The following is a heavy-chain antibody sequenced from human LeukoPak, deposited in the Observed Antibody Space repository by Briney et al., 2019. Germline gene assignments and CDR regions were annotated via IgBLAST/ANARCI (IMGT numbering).Heavy chain of an antibody. V-gene: IGHV1-18*01. J-gene: IGHJ4*02. D-gene: IGHD3-22*01. CDR3: ARGSVRSSGYYSPGDFDY. CDR2: ISAYNGNT. Sequence: GASVKVSRKASGYTFTSYGISWVRQAPGQGLEWMGWISAYNGNTNYAQKLQGRVTMTTDTSTSTAYMELRSLRSDDTAVYYCARGSVRSSGYYSPGDFDYWGQGTLVTVSS. CDR1: GYTFTSYG.